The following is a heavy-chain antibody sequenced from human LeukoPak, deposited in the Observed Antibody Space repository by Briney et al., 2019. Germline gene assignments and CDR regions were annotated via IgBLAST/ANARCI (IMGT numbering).Heavy chain of an antibody. V-gene: IGHV3-7*01. CDR1: ILTLRVLE. Sequence: RGSLRLSCVVSILTLRVLEIAWVRQAPGKGLEWVASLNGDGSVKHYADSVVGRFTISRDNVKKSLYLQMDSLSAVYTAMHDCTIVSGHRDGHINYDAFDMWGQGTLVTVSS. D-gene: IGHD4-11*01. CDR2: LNGDGSVK. CDR3: TIVSGHRDGHINYDAFDM. J-gene: IGHJ3*02.